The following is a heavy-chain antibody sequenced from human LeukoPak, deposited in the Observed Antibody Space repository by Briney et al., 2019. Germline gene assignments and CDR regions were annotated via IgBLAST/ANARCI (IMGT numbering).Heavy chain of an antibody. J-gene: IGHJ4*02. CDR3: AKGTSFSSSWYVHF. CDR1: GFTFSTYW. V-gene: IGHV3-74*01. CDR2: IYIDGSST. Sequence: PGGSLRLSCAASGFTFSTYWMHWVRQAPGKGLVWVSRIYIDGSSTYYTDSVKGRFTTSRDNSKHTLYLQMNSLSAEDTAVYYCAKGTSFSSSWYVHFWGQGTLVTVSS. D-gene: IGHD6-13*01.